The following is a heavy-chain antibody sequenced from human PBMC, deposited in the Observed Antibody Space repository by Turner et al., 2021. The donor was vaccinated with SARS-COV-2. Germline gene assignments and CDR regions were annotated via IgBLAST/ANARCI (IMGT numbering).Heavy chain of an antibody. CDR2: IYHSGRT. CDR1: GDSISTSHDY. Sequence: QLQLQESGPGLVRPSEPLSLICTVSGDSISTSHDYWGWIRQPPGKGLEWIGSIYHSGRTFYNPPVKSRVTISVDTSKNDFSLQLSSVTAADTAVYYCMRHDHYGSASINWFNSWGQGTLVTVSS. V-gene: IGHV4-39*01. D-gene: IGHD3-10*01. CDR3: MRHDHYGSASINWFNS. J-gene: IGHJ5*01.